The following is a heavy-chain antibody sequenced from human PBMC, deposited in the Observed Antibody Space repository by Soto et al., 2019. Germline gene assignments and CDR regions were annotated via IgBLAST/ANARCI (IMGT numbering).Heavy chain of an antibody. Sequence: QVQLVESGGGVVQPGRSLRLSCAASGFTFSSYAMHWVRQAPGKGLEWVAVISYDGSNKYYADSVKGRFTISRDNSKNTLYLQMNSLRAEDTAVYYCARDYYSSGWYFDYWGQGTLVTVSS. J-gene: IGHJ4*02. V-gene: IGHV3-30-3*01. CDR1: GFTFSSYA. D-gene: IGHD6-19*01. CDR2: ISYDGSNK. CDR3: ARDYYSSGWYFDY.